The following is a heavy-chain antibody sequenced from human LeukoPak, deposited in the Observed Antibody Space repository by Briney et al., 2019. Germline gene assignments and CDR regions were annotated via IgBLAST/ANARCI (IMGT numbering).Heavy chain of an antibody. Sequence: PGGSLRLPCAASGFTFSSYAMSWVRQAPGKGLEWVSAISGSGGSTYYADSVKGRFTISRDNSKNTLYLQMNSLRAEDTAVYYCAKDLLDGDYAYDYWGQGTLVTVSS. D-gene: IGHD4-17*01. J-gene: IGHJ4*02. CDR3: AKDLLDGDYAYDY. CDR1: GFTFSSYA. CDR2: ISGSGGST. V-gene: IGHV3-23*01.